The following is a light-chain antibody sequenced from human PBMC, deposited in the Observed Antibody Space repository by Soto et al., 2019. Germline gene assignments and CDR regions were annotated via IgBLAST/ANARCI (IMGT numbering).Light chain of an antibody. CDR2: DAS. Sequence: VLTQNPGTLSLSPGERATLSCRASQTVRNNYLAWYQQKPGQAPRLLIYDASSRATGIPDRFSGGGSGTDFTLTISRLEPEDFAVYYCQQYGSSPRTFGQRSMV. J-gene: IGKJ1*01. CDR3: QQYGSSPRT. CDR1: QTVRNNY. V-gene: IGKV3-20*01.